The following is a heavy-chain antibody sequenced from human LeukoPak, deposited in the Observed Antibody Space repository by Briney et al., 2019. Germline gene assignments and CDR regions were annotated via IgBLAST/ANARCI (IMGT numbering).Heavy chain of an antibody. J-gene: IGHJ6*03. V-gene: IGHV4-39*01. Sequence: PSATLSLTCNVSGGSISSSSYCWGWICQPPGKGREWIGSIYYRGSTYYNPSLKSRVTISVDTAKNQYSLRLTSVTAADTAVYYCARPYYDILTAGYYYYYMDGWGKGATVTVSS. CDR3: ARPYYDILTAGYYYYYMDG. D-gene: IGHD3-9*01. CDR2: IYYRGST. CDR1: GGSISSSSYC.